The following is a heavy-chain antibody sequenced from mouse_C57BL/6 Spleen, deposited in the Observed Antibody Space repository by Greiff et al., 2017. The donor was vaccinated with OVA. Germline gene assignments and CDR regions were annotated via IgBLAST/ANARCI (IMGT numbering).Heavy chain of an antibody. Sequence: EVKLVESGGGLVKPGGSLKLSCAASGFTFSDYGMHWVRQAPEKGLEWVAYISSGSSTIYYADTVKGRFTISRDNAKNTLFLQMTSLRSEDTTMYYCARGGVTTYYAMDYWGQGTSVTVSS. CDR2: ISSGSSTI. D-gene: IGHD2-5*01. CDR3: ARGGVTTYYAMDY. CDR1: GFTFSDYG. J-gene: IGHJ4*01. V-gene: IGHV5-17*01.